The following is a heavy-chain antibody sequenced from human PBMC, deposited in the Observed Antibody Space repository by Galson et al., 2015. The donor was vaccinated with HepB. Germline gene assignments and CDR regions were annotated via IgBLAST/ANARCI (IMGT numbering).Heavy chain of an antibody. Sequence: SVTVSCKASGYTFTDYHIHWLRQAPGDGLEWMGWMRPGTGDTIFAQNFQDRGTMPKDTSSSTVYMDLRRLRSDDTAVYYCARDVAKYTGSRKDTNWFDPWGQGTLVIVSS. CDR1: GYTFTDYH. V-gene: IGHV1-2*02. CDR3: ARDVAKYTGSRKDTNWFDP. D-gene: IGHD5-12*01. J-gene: IGHJ5*02. CDR2: MRPGTGDT.